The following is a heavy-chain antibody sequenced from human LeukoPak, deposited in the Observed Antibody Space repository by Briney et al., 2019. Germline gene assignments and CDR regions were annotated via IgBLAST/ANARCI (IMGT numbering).Heavy chain of an antibody. Sequence: SETLSLTCAVYGGSFSGYYWSWIRQPPGKGLEWIGEINHSGSTNYNPSLKSRVTISVDTSKNQFSLKLSSVTAADTAVYYCARDHFGSLDSWGQGILVTVSS. CDR1: GGSFSGYY. D-gene: IGHD3-10*01. CDR3: ARDHFGSLDS. CDR2: INHSGST. J-gene: IGHJ4*02. V-gene: IGHV4-34*01.